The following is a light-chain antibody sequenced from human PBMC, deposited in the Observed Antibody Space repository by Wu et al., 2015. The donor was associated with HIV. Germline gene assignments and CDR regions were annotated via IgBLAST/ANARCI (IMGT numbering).Light chain of an antibody. CDR1: QSVISTY. CDR2: DAS. CDR3: QQYGSSPPYS. J-gene: IGKJ2*03. Sequence: EIVLTQSPGTLSLSPGERASLFCRASQSVISTYLAWYQQKPGQAPRLLIYDASSRATGIPDRFSGSGSGTDFTLTISRLEPEDFAVYYCQQYGSSPPYSFGQGTKLEIK. V-gene: IGKV3-20*01.